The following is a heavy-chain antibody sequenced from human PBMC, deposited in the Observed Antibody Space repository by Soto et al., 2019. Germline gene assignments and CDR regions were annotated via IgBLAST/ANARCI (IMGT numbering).Heavy chain of an antibody. CDR3: ARGRGGVQH. CDR1: GGSFSGYY. D-gene: IGHD3-10*01. V-gene: IGHV4-34*01. Sequence: QVQLQQWGAGLLKPSETLSLTCAVYGGSFSGYYCSWIRQPPGKGLEWIGELNDSGSTNYNASLKSRVSISVDTSKNLFCLRLSSVTAADTAVYYCARGRGGVQHWGQGTLVTVSS. J-gene: IGHJ1*01. CDR2: LNDSGST.